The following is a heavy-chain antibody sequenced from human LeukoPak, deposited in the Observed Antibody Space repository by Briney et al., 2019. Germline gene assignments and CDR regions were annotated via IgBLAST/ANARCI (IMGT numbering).Heavy chain of an antibody. CDR2: INPNSGGT. D-gene: IGHD3-3*01. J-gene: IGHJ6*03. CDR1: GYTFTGYY. CDR3: ARVSRYDFWSGYSSEYYYYYYMDV. V-gene: IGHV1-2*02. Sequence: ASVKVFCKAPGYTFTGYYIHWVRQAPGQGLEWMGWINPNSGGTNYAQKLQGRVTMTTDTSTSTAYMELRSLRSDDTAVYYCARVSRYDFWSGYSSEYYYYYYMDVWGKGTTVTVSS.